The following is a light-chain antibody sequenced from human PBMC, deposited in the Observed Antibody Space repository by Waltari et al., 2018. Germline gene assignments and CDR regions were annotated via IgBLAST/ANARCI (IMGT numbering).Light chain of an antibody. V-gene: IGKV3-20*01. CDR2: GAS. Sequence: ELVLPQSPGTLSLSPGDRATLSCRASQTVRTTYLAWYQQKPGQAPTLLIYGASSRATGIPDRFSGSGSGTDFSLTISSLEPEDFAVYYCQQYDISPLTFGGGTKVEIK. CDR3: QQYDISPLT. CDR1: QTVRTTY. J-gene: IGKJ4*01.